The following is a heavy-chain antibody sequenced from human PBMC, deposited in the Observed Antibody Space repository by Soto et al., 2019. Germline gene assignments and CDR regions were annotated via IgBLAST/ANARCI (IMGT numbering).Heavy chain of an antibody. CDR2: IKQDGSEK. Sequence: EVQLVESGGGLVQPGGSLRLSCAASGFTFSSYWMSWVRQAPGKGLEWVANIKQDGSEKYYVDSVKGRFTISRDNAKNSLYLQMNSLSAEDTAVYYCARVIPVEWWDSTPPRGFDYWGQGTLVTVSS. CDR3: ARVIPVEWWDSTPPRGFDY. D-gene: IGHD3-3*01. V-gene: IGHV3-7*05. J-gene: IGHJ4*02. CDR1: GFTFSSYW.